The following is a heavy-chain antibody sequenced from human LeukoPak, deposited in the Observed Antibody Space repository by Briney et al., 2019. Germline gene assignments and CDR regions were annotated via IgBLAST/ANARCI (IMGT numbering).Heavy chain of an antibody. CDR3: ARDHTAISHFDD. V-gene: IGHV3-7*01. CDR2: IKQDGSEK. D-gene: IGHD2-2*02. Sequence: GGSLRLSCAASGFTLSSFWMSWVRQAPGKGLEWVANIKQDGSEKYYVDSVKGRFTISRDTSKNTPYLEMNSLRAEDTAVYYCARDHTAISHFDDWGQGTLVTVS. J-gene: IGHJ4*02. CDR1: GFTLSSFW.